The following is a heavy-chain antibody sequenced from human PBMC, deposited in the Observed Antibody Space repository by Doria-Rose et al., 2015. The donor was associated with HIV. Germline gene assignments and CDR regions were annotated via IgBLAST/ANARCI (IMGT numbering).Heavy chain of an antibody. V-gene: IGHV4-39*01. CDR2: IYYSAIT. CDR1: GGSVASGTPY. CDR3: AKQAVNWFDP. J-gene: IGHJ5*02. D-gene: IGHD6-25*01. Sequence: QVQLQESGPGLVKPSETLSLTCTVSGGSVASGTPYWDWIRQTPGKGLEWIGTIYYSAITYYNPSLRGRVTISLHTSKTQYSLKLISVTAADTGVYYCAKQAVNWFDPWGQGTLVTVSS.